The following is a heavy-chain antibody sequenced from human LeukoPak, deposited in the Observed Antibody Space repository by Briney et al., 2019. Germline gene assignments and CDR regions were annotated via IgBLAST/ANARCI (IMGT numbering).Heavy chain of an antibody. CDR1: GFTVSSNY. J-gene: IGHJ1*01. D-gene: IGHD5-18*01. V-gene: IGHV3-53*01. CDR3: ARGRSTAMATSFQH. Sequence: GGSLRLSCAASGFTVSSNYMGWVRQAPGKGLEWVSVIYSGGSIYYADSVKGRFTISRDNSKNTLYLQMNSLRAEDTAVYYCARGRSTAMATSFQHWGQGTLVTVSS. CDR2: IYSGGSI.